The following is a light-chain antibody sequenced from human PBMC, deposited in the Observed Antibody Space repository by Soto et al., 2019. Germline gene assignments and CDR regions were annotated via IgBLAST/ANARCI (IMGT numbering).Light chain of an antibody. CDR1: SSDVGGYNY. J-gene: IGLJ1*01. Sequence: QLVLTQPASVSGSPGQSITISCTGTSSDVGGYNYVSWYQQHPGKAPKLMIYDVSNRPSGVSNRFSGSKSGNTSSRTSSGIQAEDEADYYCRSYPSSSPHVLGTGTKLNAL. V-gene: IGLV2-14*01. CDR2: DVS. CDR3: RSYPSSSPHV.